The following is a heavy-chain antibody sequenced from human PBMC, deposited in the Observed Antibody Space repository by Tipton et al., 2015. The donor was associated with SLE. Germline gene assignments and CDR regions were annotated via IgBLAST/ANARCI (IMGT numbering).Heavy chain of an antibody. D-gene: IGHD3-3*01. CDR3: AKVRSFGRFLEWLGDPFDI. Sequence: GSLRLSCAASGFSFSSYAMSWVRQAPGKGLEWVSAVSGSGGNTYYADSVKGRFTMSRDNSRNTLFLQMNSLRAEDTAVYYCAKVRSFGRFLEWLGDPFDIWGQGTMVTVSS. J-gene: IGHJ3*02. V-gene: IGHV3-23*01. CDR2: VSGSGGNT. CDR1: GFSFSSYA.